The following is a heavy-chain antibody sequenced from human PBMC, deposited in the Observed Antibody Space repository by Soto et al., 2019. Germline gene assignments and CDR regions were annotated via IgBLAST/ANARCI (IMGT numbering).Heavy chain of an antibody. J-gene: IGHJ4*02. Sequence: GGSLRLSCVASSFTFNNAWMNWVRQAPEKGLEWIGLIKNKAAGGTALYATSMKGRFTISRDDSKNTAYLQMNSLKTEDTALYYCTRHLVDFWGQGTLVTVSS. CDR2: IKNKAAGGTA. CDR3: TRHLVDF. CDR1: SFTFNNAW. V-gene: IGHV3-15*07.